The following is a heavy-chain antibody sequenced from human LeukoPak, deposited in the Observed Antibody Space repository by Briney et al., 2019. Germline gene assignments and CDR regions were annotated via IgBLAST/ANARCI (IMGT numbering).Heavy chain of an antibody. CDR3: ARLGSSGYYVHY. CDR1: GGSISSYY. D-gene: IGHD3-22*01. Sequence: PETLSLTCTVSGGSISSYYWSWIRQPAGKGLEWIGYIYYSGSTNYNPSLKSRVTISVDTSKNQFSLKLSSVTAADTAVYYCARLGSSGYYVHYWGQGTLVTVSS. V-gene: IGHV4-59*01. J-gene: IGHJ4*02. CDR2: IYYSGST.